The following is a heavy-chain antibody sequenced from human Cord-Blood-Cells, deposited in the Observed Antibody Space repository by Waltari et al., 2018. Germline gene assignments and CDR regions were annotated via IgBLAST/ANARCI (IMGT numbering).Heavy chain of an antibody. CDR3: ARDGIAAAGFDY. D-gene: IGHD6-13*01. CDR1: GFPFSTYS. J-gene: IGHJ4*02. Sequence: QVQLVESGGGVVQPGRSLRLSWAASGFPFSTYSIPWVRQAPGKGLGWVAVISYDGSNKYYADSVKGRFTISRDNSKNTLYLQMNSLRAEDTAVYYCARDGIAAAGFDYWGQGTLVTVSS. V-gene: IGHV3-30*04. CDR2: ISYDGSNK.